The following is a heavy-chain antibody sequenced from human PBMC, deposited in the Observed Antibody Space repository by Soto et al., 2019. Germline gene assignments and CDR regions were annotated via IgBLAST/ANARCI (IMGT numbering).Heavy chain of an antibody. CDR3: ASRSSGWYFDY. CDR2: ISGSGGST. V-gene: IGHV3-23*01. J-gene: IGHJ4*02. CDR1: GFTFSNYA. Sequence: EVQLLESGGGLVQPGGSLRLSCAASGFTFSNYAISWVRQAPGKGLEWVSIISGSGGSTYYADSVKGRFIISRDNSKNTRYRQMNSLRAEDTAVYYCASRSSGWYFDYWGQGTLVTVSS. D-gene: IGHD6-19*01.